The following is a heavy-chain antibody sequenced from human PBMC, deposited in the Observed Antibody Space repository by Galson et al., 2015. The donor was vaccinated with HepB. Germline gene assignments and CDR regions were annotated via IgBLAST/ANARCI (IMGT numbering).Heavy chain of an antibody. CDR1: GFTFSSYA. CDR3: AKDARSGWYGDY. CDR2: ISGSGGST. J-gene: IGHJ4*02. D-gene: IGHD6-19*01. V-gene: IGHV3-23*01. Sequence: SLRLSCAASGFTFSSYAMSWVRQAPGKGLEWVSAISGSGGSTDYADSVKGRFTISRDNSKNTLYLQMNSLRAEDTAVYYCAKDARSGWYGDYWGQGTLVTVSS.